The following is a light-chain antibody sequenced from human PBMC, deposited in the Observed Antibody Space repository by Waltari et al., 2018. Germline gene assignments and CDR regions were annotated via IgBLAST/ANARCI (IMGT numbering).Light chain of an antibody. V-gene: IGLV2-23*01. J-gene: IGLJ2*01. CDR2: GAT. CDR1: SDVGNYHL. Sequence: QSALTQPASVSGSPGQSITISCTSDVGNYHLVSWYQQRPATAPKLKIYGATKRPSGVSDRFSGSNSVNTASLTISGLQAEDEADYYCCTFTSSGTWVFGGGTKLTAL. CDR3: CTFTSSGTWV.